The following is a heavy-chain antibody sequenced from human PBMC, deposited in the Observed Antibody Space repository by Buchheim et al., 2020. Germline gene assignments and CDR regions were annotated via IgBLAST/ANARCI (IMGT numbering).Heavy chain of an antibody. CDR1: GGTFSNFG. CDR3: ARQFGYDSSDFYFYF. V-gene: IGHV1-69*06. D-gene: IGHD3-22*01. J-gene: IGHJ4*02. CDR2: IIPLFGTS. Sequence: QVQLVQSGAEVKKPGSSVKVSCKASGGTFSNFGISWVRQAPGQGLEWMGGIIPLFGTSTYAQKFQGKVPITRAKSPDPVSMELSRLGSEDTAVYYCARQFGYDSSDFYFYFWGQGT.